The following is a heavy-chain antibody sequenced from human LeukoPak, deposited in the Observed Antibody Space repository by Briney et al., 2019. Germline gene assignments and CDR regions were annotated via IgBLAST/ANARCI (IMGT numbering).Heavy chain of an antibody. Sequence: ASVKVSCKASGGTFSSYAISWVRQAPGQGLEWMGRIIPIFGTANYAQKFQGRVTITTDESTSTAYMELSSLRSEDTAVYYCASGPYSSGWYPDFDYWGQGTLVTVSS. CDR3: ASGPYSSGWYPDFDY. V-gene: IGHV1-69*05. CDR1: GGTFSSYA. D-gene: IGHD6-19*01. CDR2: IIPIFGTA. J-gene: IGHJ4*02.